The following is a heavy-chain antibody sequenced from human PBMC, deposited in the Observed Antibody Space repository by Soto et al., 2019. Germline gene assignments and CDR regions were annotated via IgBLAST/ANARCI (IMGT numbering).Heavy chain of an antibody. CDR2: IYYTGST. Sequence: TLSLTCSVSGGSINNYEYYWTWIRQPPGEGLEWIGHIYYTGSTSYNPSLKNRVTISLDTSRNQFSLKVNSVSAADTAVYYCARDSSNSTDFFDPWGQGTLVTVSS. CDR1: GGSINNYEYY. CDR3: ARDSSNSTDFFDP. V-gene: IGHV4-30-4*01. J-gene: IGHJ5*02. D-gene: IGHD6-13*01.